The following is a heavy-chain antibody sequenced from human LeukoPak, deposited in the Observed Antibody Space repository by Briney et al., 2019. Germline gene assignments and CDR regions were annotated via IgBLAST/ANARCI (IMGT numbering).Heavy chain of an antibody. CDR2: ISGSGGST. CDR1: GFTFSSYG. J-gene: IGHJ4*02. Sequence: GGTLRLSCAASGFTFSSYGMSWVRQAPGKGLEWVSAISGSGGSTYYADSVKGRFTISRDNSKNTLYLQMNSLRAEDTAVYYCARDRGGSSSENWGQGTLVTVSS. CDR3: ARDRGGSSSEN. V-gene: IGHV3-23*01. D-gene: IGHD6-6*01.